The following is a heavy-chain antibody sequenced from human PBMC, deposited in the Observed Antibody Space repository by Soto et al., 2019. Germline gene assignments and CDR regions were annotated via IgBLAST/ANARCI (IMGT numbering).Heavy chain of an antibody. Sequence: QVQLVQSGAEVKTPGASVKLSCKASGYTFTHYYIHWVRQAPGQGLEWMGIINPNGGSTTYAQKCRAGVSMTRDTSTSTVYMELSNLRSDDSAVYYCATSVNSGMAFDYWGQGTLVTVSS. D-gene: IGHD5-18*01. CDR3: ATSVNSGMAFDY. CDR1: GYTFTHYY. CDR2: INPNGGST. J-gene: IGHJ4*02. V-gene: IGHV1-46*01.